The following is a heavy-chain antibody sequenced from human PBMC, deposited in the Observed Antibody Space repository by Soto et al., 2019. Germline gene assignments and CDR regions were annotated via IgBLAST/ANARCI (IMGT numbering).Heavy chain of an antibody. Sequence: SETLSLTCAVYGGSFSGYYWSWIRQPPGKGLEWIGEINHSGSTNYNPSLKSRVTISVDTSKNQFSLKLSSVTAADTAVYYCARGRPYSGYIDYWGQGTLVTVSS. V-gene: IGHV4-34*01. CDR2: INHSGST. D-gene: IGHD2-21*01. CDR3: ARGRPYSGYIDY. CDR1: GGSFSGYY. J-gene: IGHJ4*02.